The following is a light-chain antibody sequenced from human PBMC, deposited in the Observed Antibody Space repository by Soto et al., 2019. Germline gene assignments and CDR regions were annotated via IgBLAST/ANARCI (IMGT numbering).Light chain of an antibody. CDR1: QGISSY. J-gene: IGKJ1*01. V-gene: IGKV1-8*01. Sequence: IPSSVSPSSLPASTEGRAAITCRVRQGISSYFAWYQQKPGEAPKLLIYAASTLYGGVPSRFSGSGSGTDFALTITILEAEDFVTYCCQQLRTHPSTFGQGTKVDIK. CDR3: QQLRTHPST. CDR2: AAS.